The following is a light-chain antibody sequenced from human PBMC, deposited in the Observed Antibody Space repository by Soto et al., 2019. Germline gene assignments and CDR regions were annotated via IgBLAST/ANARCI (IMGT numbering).Light chain of an antibody. J-gene: IGKJ1*01. V-gene: IGKV3-20*01. CDR2: GAL. Sequence: EIVLTHSPSTLAMSPGGRCALSCRASQSVSKSFVAWYQQKPCQSPRLLIYGALSRATGIPDRFSGSGYGTDFTLTISRLETEDFADYYCLQYGDSFPWTFGQGTKVDIK. CDR3: LQYGDSFPWT. CDR1: QSVSKSF.